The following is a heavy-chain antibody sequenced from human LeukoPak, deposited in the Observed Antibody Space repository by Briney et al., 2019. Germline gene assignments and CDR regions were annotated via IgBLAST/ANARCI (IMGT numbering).Heavy chain of an antibody. Sequence: TGGSLRLSCAASGFTFSGYWMSWIRQAPGKGLEWVSYISSSGSTIYYADSVKGRFTISRDNAKNSLYLQMNSLRAEDTAVYYRARDRRRVEMANNYNGYWGQGTLVTVSS. CDR3: ARDRRRVEMANNYNGY. CDR2: ISSSGSTI. CDR1: GFTFSGYW. V-gene: IGHV3-11*01. J-gene: IGHJ4*02. D-gene: IGHD5-24*01.